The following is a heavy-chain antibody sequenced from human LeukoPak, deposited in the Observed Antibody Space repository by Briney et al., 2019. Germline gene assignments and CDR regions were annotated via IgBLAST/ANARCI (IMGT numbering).Heavy chain of an antibody. D-gene: IGHD6-19*01. J-gene: IGHJ4*02. Sequence: ASVKVSCKASGYTFTGYFIHWVRQAPGQGLEWMGIINPSGGSTSYAQKFQGRVTMTRDTSTSTAYMELRSLRSDDTAVYYCARQAAVAGFSPSGYYFDYWGQGTLVTVSS. CDR2: INPSGGST. CDR1: GYTFTGYF. CDR3: ARQAAVAGFSPSGYYFDY. V-gene: IGHV1-46*01.